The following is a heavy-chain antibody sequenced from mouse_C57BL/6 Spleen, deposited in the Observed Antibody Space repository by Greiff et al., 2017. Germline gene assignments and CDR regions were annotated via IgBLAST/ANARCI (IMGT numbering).Heavy chain of an antibody. CDR2: ISDGGSYT. Sequence: EVQRVESGGGLVKPGGSLKLSCAASGFTFSSYAMSWVRQTPEKRLEWVATISDGGSYTYYPDNVKGRFTISRDNAKNNLYLQMSHLKSEDTAMYYCARDEDDYDSFAYWGQGTLVTVSA. CDR1: GFTFSSYA. D-gene: IGHD2-4*01. J-gene: IGHJ3*01. V-gene: IGHV5-4*01. CDR3: ARDEDDYDSFAY.